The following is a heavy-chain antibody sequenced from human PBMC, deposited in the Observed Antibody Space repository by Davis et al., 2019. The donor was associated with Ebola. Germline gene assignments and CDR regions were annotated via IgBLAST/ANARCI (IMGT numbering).Heavy chain of an antibody. CDR3: VRDPALVVTGGGWFFGL. Sequence: PGGSLRLSCAASGFIVSDKYMSWVRQAPGKGLEWVSVIYRDGRTYHADSVKGRFTISRDNSKNTVYLQMNSLRAEDTAVYYCVRDPALVVTGGGWFFGLWGRGTLVTVSS. J-gene: IGHJ2*01. CDR1: GFIVSDKY. D-gene: IGHD2-21*02. V-gene: IGHV3-53*01. CDR2: IYRDGRT.